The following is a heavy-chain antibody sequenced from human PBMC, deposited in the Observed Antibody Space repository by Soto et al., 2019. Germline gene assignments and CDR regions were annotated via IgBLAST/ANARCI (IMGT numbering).Heavy chain of an antibody. D-gene: IGHD3-9*01. Sequence: NPSETLSLTCTVPVGSVSSGNFYWSWIRQPPGKGLEWIGFIYYSGSTNYNPSLKSRVTISVDTSKNQFSLQLSSVTAADTAVYYCARGRNGLVLYWGQGTLVTVSS. CDR3: ARGRNGLVLY. V-gene: IGHV4-61*01. CDR2: IYYSGST. J-gene: IGHJ4*02. CDR1: VGSVSSGNFY.